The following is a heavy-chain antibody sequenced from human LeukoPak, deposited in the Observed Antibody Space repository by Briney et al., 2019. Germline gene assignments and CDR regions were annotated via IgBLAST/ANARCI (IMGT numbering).Heavy chain of an antibody. J-gene: IGHJ4*02. CDR3: ARLPQARSGNWDY. V-gene: IGHV1-8*01. CDR1: GYTFTSYD. CDR2: MNPNSGNT. D-gene: IGHD3-10*01. Sequence: ASVKVSCKASGYTFTSYDINWVRQATGQGLEWMGWMNPNSGNTGYAQKFQGRVTMTRNTSISTAYMELSSLTSEDTAVYYCARLPQARSGNWDYWGQGTLVTVSS.